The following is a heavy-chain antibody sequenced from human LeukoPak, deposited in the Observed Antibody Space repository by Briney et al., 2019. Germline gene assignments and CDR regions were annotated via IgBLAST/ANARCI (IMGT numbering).Heavy chain of an antibody. D-gene: IGHD4-17*01. V-gene: IGHV4-59*01. Sequence: SETLSLTCTVSGGSISSYYWSWIRQPPGKGLEWIGYIYYSGMTNYNPSLKSRVAISLDTSKNQFSLKLSSVTAADTAVYYCASADYDDYYIDFWGQGTLVTVSS. CDR2: IYYSGMT. CDR1: GGSISSYY. CDR3: ASADYDDYYIDF. J-gene: IGHJ4*02.